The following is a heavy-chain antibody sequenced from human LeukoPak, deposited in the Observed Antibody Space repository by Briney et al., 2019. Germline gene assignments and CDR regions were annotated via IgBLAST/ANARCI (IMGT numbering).Heavy chain of an antibody. V-gene: IGHV3-11*01. D-gene: IGHD2-8*01. Sequence: GGSLRLSCAASGFTFSDYYMSWSRQSPGKGLEWVSFISNSGSAIYYTGSVKGRFTISRDNAKNSLYLQMNSLRAEDTAVYYCARRMDNDYWGQGTLVTVSS. CDR2: ISNSGSAI. CDR1: GFTFSDYY. J-gene: IGHJ4*02. CDR3: ARRMDNDY.